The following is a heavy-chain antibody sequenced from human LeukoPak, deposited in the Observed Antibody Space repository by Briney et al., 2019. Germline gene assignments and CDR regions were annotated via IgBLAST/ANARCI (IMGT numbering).Heavy chain of an antibody. CDR3: ASQYCSGGSCPLGYYYYGMDV. CDR1: GGTFSSYA. D-gene: IGHD2-15*01. CDR2: IIPIFGTA. Sequence: GASVKVSCKASGGTFSSYAISWVRQAPGQGLEWMGGIIPIFGTANYAQKFRGRVTITADESTSTAYMELSSLRSEDTAVYYCASQYCSGGSCPLGYYYYGMDVWGQGTTVTVSS. J-gene: IGHJ6*02. V-gene: IGHV1-69*13.